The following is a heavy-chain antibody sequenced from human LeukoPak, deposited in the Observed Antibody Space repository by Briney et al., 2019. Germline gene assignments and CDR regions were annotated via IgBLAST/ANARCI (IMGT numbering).Heavy chain of an antibody. Sequence: GGSLRLSCAASGFTFSNAWMSWVRQAPGKGLEWVSTISAGTTYYADSVKGRFAISRDNSKNTLYLQMNSLRAEDTAVYYCAKQYCSGGSCYSKWGMDVWGQGTTVTVSS. D-gene: IGHD2-15*01. V-gene: IGHV3-23*01. CDR2: ISAGTT. J-gene: IGHJ6*02. CDR3: AKQYCSGGSCYSKWGMDV. CDR1: GFTFSNAW.